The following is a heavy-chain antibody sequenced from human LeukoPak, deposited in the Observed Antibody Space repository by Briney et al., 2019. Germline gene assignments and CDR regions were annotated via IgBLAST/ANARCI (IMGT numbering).Heavy chain of an antibody. CDR2: INSDGRST. Sequence: GGSLRLSCAASGFTFSSYEMNWVRQAPGKGLEWVSRINSDGRSTNYADSVKGRFSISRDNAENTLYLQMNSLRVEDTAVYYCVRGADTGYSSDSWGQGTLVTVSS. J-gene: IGHJ4*02. CDR3: VRGADTGYSSDS. CDR1: GFTFSSYE. V-gene: IGHV3-74*01. D-gene: IGHD3-9*01.